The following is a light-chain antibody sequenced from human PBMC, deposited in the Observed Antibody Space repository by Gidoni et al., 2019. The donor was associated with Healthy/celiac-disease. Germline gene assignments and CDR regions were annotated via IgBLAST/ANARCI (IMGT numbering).Light chain of an antibody. CDR2: GAS. CDR3: QQYGSSLLT. J-gene: IGKJ4*02. CDR1: QSVSSSY. V-gene: IGKV3-20*01. Sequence: EIVLTQSPGTLSLSPGERATLSCRASQSVSSSYLAWYQQKPGQAPRLLSYGASSRATGIPDRFSGSGSGTDFTLTSSRLEPEDFAVYYCQQYGSSLLTFGGGTKVEIK.